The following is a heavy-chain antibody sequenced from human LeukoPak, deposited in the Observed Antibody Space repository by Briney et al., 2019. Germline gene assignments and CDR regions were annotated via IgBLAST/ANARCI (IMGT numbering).Heavy chain of an antibody. CDR2: IKSKTDGGTT. Sequence: GGSLRLSCAASGFTSSNAWMSWVRQAPGKGQEWVGRIKSKTDGGTTDYAAPVKGRFTISRDDSKNTLYLQMNSLKTEDTAVYYRTTVSRFLEWLLADYWGQGTLVTVSS. V-gene: IGHV3-15*01. CDR3: TTVSRFLEWLLADY. J-gene: IGHJ4*02. CDR1: GFTSSNAW. D-gene: IGHD3-3*01.